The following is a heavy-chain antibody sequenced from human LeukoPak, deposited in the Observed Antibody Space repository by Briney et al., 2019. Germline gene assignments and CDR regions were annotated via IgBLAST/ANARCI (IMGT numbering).Heavy chain of an antibody. J-gene: IGHJ4*02. D-gene: IGHD1-26*01. CDR2: ISYDGSNK. Sequence: GGSLRLSCAASGFTFSSYAMHWVRQAPGKGLEWVAVISYDGSNKYYADSVKGRFTISRDNAKTSLYLQMSSLRAEDTAVYYCARDSAWAFDYWGQGTLVTVSS. V-gene: IGHV3-30-3*01. CDR3: ARDSAWAFDY. CDR1: GFTFSSYA.